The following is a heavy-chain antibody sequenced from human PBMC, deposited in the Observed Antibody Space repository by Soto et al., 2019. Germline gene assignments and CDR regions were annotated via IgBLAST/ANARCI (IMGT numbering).Heavy chain of an antibody. Sequence: ASVKVSCKASGGTFSSYAISWVRQAPGQGLEWMGGIIPIFGTANYAQKFQGRVTITADESTNTAYMELRSLRSDDTAVYYCARHRFNYYDDTVYYYFDYWGQGTLVTVS. V-gene: IGHV1-69*13. CDR3: ARHRFNYYDDTVYYYFDY. D-gene: IGHD3-22*01. CDR2: IIPIFGTA. CDR1: GGTFSSYA. J-gene: IGHJ4*02.